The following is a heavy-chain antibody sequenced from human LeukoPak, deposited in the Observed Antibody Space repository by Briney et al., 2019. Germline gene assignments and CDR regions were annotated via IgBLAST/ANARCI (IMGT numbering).Heavy chain of an antibody. V-gene: IGHV4-34*01. CDR3: ARSQGPRKWLQSPYFDY. Sequence: PSETLSLTCAVYGGSFSGYYWSWIRQPPGKGLEWIGEINHSGSTNYNPSLKSRVTISVDTSKNQFSLKLSSVTAADTAVYYCARSQGPRKWLQSPYFDYRGQGTLVTVSS. D-gene: IGHD5-12*01. J-gene: IGHJ4*02. CDR2: INHSGST. CDR1: GGSFSGYY.